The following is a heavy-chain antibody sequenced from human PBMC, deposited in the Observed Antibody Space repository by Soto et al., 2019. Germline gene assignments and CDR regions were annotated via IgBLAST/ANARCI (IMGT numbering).Heavy chain of an antibody. CDR1: GGTFSSYA. J-gene: IGHJ6*02. CDR2: IIPIFGTA. CDR3: ARGMEQLVPGYYYYGMDV. D-gene: IGHD6-6*01. Sequence: RASVKVSCKASGGTFSSYAISWVRQAPGQGLEWMGGIIPIFGTANYAQKFQGRVTITADESTSTAYMELSSLRSEDTAVYYCARGMEQLVPGYYYYGMDVWGQGTTVTVSS. V-gene: IGHV1-69*13.